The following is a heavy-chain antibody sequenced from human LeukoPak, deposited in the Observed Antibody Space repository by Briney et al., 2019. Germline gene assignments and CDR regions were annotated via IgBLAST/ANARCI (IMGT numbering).Heavy chain of an antibody. Sequence: SQTLSLTCTVSGGSISSGSYYWSWIRQPAGKGLEWIGRIYTSGSTNYNPSLKSRVTISVDTSKNQFSLKLSSVTAADTAVYYCARDRGGYTYSHDYWGQGTLVTVSS. CDR2: IYTSGST. J-gene: IGHJ4*02. CDR1: GGSISSGSYY. CDR3: ARDRGGYTYSHDY. V-gene: IGHV4-61*02. D-gene: IGHD5-18*01.